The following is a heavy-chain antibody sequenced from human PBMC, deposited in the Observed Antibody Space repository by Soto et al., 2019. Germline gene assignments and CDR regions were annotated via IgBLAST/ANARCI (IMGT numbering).Heavy chain of an antibody. V-gene: IGHV1-69*13. J-gene: IGHJ5*02. CDR3: ARDLDSEYNWFDP. CDR1: GGTFSSYA. Sequence: SVKVSCKASGGTFSSYAISWVRQAPGQGLEWMGGIIPIFGTANYAQKFQGRVTITADESTSTAYMELSSLRSEDTAVYYCARDLDSEYNWFDPWGQGTLVTVSS. D-gene: IGHD3-9*01. CDR2: IIPIFGTA.